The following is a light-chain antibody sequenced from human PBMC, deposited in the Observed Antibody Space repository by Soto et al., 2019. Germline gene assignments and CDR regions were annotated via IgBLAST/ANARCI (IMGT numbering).Light chain of an antibody. CDR3: QQYNGYPKT. CDR2: KAS. CDR1: QSVDSW. V-gene: IGKV1-5*03. Sequence: DVQLTQSPSTLSASVGDTVTITCRASQSVDSWLPWYHQRPGTAPKLFIYKASILESDVPSRFTGGGSGTDFTLSISGLQPDGHSTYYCQQYNGYPKTFGQGTKLQI. J-gene: IGKJ2*01.